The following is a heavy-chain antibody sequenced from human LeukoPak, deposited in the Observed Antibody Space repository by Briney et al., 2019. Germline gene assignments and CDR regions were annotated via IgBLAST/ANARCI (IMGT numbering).Heavy chain of an antibody. D-gene: IGHD2/OR15-2a*01. Sequence: GGSLRLSCAASGFTFRSYAMHWVRQAPGKGLEWVALISYDGSNKYYADSVKGRFTISRDNSKNTLFLQMNSLRADDTAVYYCARPFLAGGYYMDVWGKGTTVTVSS. J-gene: IGHJ6*03. CDR2: ISYDGSNK. V-gene: IGHV3-30*04. CDR3: ARPFLAGGYYMDV. CDR1: GFTFRSYA.